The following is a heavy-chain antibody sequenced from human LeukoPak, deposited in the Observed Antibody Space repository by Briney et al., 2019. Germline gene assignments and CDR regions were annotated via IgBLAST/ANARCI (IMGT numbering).Heavy chain of an antibody. CDR2: IWYDGSNK. V-gene: IGHV3-33*01. J-gene: IGHJ4*02. D-gene: IGHD3-22*01. CDR3: ASHPYDPIFDY. Sequence: PGRSLRLSCSASGFTFSTYGMHWVRQAPGKGLEWVAIIWYDGSNKYYADSVKGRFTISRDNSKNTLYLQMNSLRAEDTAVYYCASHPYDPIFDYWGQGTLVTVSS. CDR1: GFTFSTYG.